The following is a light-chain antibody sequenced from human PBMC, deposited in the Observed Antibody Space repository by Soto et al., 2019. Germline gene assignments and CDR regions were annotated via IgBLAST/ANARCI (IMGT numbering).Light chain of an antibody. CDR1: QGISSN. Sequence: AIRMTQSPSSFSASTGDRVTITCRASQGISSNLAWYQQNPRKAPKLLIYAASTLQSGVPSRFSGSGSGTDFTLTINCLQSEDFATYYCQQYYNSPFTFGPGTKVEIK. CDR2: AAS. CDR3: QQYYNSPFT. J-gene: IGKJ3*01. V-gene: IGKV1-8*01.